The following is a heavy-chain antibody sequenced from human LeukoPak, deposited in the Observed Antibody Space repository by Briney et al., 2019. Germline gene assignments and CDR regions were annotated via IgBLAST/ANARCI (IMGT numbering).Heavy chain of an antibody. J-gene: IGHJ4*02. CDR1: GFTVSSNY. Sequence: GGSLRLSCAASGFTVSSNYMSWVRQAPGKGLECVSHITTGGSSTFHADSVKGRFTISRDNAKNSLYLQMNSLRGEDTAVYYCARFRYDSGWYDYWGQGALVIVSS. D-gene: IGHD6-19*01. V-gene: IGHV3-11*04. CDR2: ITTGGSST. CDR3: ARFRYDSGWYDY.